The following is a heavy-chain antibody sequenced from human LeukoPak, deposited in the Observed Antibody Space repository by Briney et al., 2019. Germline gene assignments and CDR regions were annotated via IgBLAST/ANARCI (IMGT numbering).Heavy chain of an antibody. D-gene: IGHD5-24*01. CDR1: GFTFSSHW. CDR2: IKQDGSEK. Sequence: GGSLRLSCAASGFTFSSHWMSWVRQAPGKGLEWVANIKQDGSEKYYVDSVKGRFTISRDNAKNSLYLQMNSLRAEDTAVYYCARDGYNFGYWGQGTLVTVSS. V-gene: IGHV3-7*01. J-gene: IGHJ4*02. CDR3: ARDGYNFGY.